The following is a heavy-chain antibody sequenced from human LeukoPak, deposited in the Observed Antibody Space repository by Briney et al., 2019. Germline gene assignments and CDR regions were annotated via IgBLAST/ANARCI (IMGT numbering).Heavy chain of an antibody. CDR3: AKGVNWFDP. CDR1: GYSISSAYY. Sequence: SETLSLTCTLSGYSISSAYYWGWIRQPPGKGLEWIGSIYHSGSTYYNPSLKSRVTISVDRSKNQFSLRLTSVTAADTAVYYCAKGVNWFDPWGRGTLVIVAS. J-gene: IGHJ5*02. CDR2: IYHSGST. V-gene: IGHV4-38-2*02.